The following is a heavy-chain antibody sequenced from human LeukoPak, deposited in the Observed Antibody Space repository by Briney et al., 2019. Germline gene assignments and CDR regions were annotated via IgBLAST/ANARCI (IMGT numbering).Heavy chain of an antibody. V-gene: IGHV3-74*01. D-gene: IGHD4-23*01. Sequence: GGSLRLSCAASGFTFSSYWMHWVRQAPGKGLVWVSRIKSDGSSTNYADSVKGRFTISRDNAKNTLYLQMNSLRAEDTAMYYCARAVGNSEDFDYWGQGTLVTVSS. CDR2: IKSDGSST. J-gene: IGHJ4*02. CDR3: ARAVGNSEDFDY. CDR1: GFTFSSYW.